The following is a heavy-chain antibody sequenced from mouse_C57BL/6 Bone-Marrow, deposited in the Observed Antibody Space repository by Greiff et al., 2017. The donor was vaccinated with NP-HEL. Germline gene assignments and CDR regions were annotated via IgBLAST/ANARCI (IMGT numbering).Heavy chain of an antibody. V-gene: IGHV1-66*01. J-gene: IGHJ2*01. Sequence: QVQLQQSGPELVKPGASVKISCKASGYSFTSYYIHWVKQRPGQGLEWIGWIYPGSGNTKYNEKFKGKATLTEDTSSSTAYMQLSSLTSEDSAVYYCARLLLRYPDYWGQGTTLTVSS. D-gene: IGHD1-1*01. CDR3: ARLLLRYPDY. CDR1: GYSFTSYY. CDR2: IYPGSGNT.